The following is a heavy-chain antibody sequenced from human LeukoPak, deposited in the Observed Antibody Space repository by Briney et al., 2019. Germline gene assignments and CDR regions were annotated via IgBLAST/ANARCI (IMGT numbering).Heavy chain of an antibody. J-gene: IGHJ4*02. CDR2: INAGNGNT. D-gene: IGHD6-19*01. V-gene: IGHV1-3*01. Sequence: GASVTVSCTASGYTFTSYAMHWVRQAPGQRLEWMGWINAGNGNTKYSQKFQGRVTITRDTSASTAYMELSSLRSEDTAVYYCARGGAVKQWLGTFDYWGQGTLVTVSS. CDR3: ARGGAVKQWLGTFDY. CDR1: GYTFTSYA.